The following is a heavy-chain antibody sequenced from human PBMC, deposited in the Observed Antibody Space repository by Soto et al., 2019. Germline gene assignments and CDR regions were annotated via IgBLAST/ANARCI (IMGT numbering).Heavy chain of an antibody. Sequence: GGSLRLSCVASGFTFNYYAMTWVRQTPGKGLEWVSTISGSGRNTDHADSVKGRFIISRDNSKNTVYLHMNSLRVDDTAVYYCAKDSPLYDIVPLAPWGQGTLVTVSS. D-gene: IGHD3-9*01. CDR1: GFTFNYYA. V-gene: IGHV3-23*01. CDR2: ISGSGRNT. J-gene: IGHJ5*02. CDR3: AKDSPLYDIVPLAP.